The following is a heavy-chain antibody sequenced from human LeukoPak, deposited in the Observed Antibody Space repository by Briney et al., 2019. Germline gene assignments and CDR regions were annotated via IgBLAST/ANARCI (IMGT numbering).Heavy chain of an antibody. CDR2: ISAYNGNT. J-gene: IGHJ6*02. Sequence: ASVKVSCKASGYTFTIYGISWVRQAPGQGLEWMGWISAYNGNTNYAQKLQGRVTMTTDTSTSTAYMELRSLRSDDTAVYYCAGYLYISYYYGMDVWGQGTTVTVSS. V-gene: IGHV1-18*01. D-gene: IGHD3-16*02. CDR1: GYTFTIYG. CDR3: AGYLYISYYYGMDV.